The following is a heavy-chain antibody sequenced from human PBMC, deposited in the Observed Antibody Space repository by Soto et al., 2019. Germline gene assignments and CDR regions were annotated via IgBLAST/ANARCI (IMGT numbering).Heavy chain of an antibody. D-gene: IGHD5-18*01. CDR1: GFTFDDYA. CDR3: AKDIGEELWFKGGNWFDP. V-gene: IGHV3-9*01. Sequence: EVQLVESGGGLVQPGRSLRLSCAASGFTFDDYAMHWVRPAPGKGLEWVSGISWNSGSIGYADSVKGRFTISRDNAKNSLYLQMNSLRAEDTALYYCAKDIGEELWFKGGNWFDPWGQGTLVTVSS. J-gene: IGHJ5*02. CDR2: ISWNSGSI.